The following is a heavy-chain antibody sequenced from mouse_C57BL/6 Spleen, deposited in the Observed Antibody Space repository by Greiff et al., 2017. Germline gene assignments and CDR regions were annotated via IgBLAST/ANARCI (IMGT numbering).Heavy chain of an antibody. J-gene: IGHJ4*01. D-gene: IGHD1-1*01. Sequence: QVQLQQPGAELVKPGASVKMSCKASGYTFTSYWITWVKQRPGQGLEWIGDIYPGSGSTNYNEKFKSKATLTVDTSSSTADMQLSSLTSEDSAVYYCARAGYGRAMDYWGQGTSVTVSS. CDR1: GYTFTSYW. CDR2: IYPGSGST. V-gene: IGHV1-55*01. CDR3: ARAGYGRAMDY.